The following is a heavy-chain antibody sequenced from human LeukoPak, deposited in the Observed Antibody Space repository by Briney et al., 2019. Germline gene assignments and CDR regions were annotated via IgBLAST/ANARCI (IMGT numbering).Heavy chain of an antibody. J-gene: IGHJ6*03. V-gene: IGHV1-8*01. CDR1: GYTFPSYD. CDR2: MNPNSGNT. CDR3: ARIGRRVPWYYYMDV. Sequence: ASVKVSCKASGYTFPSYDINWVRQATGQELEWMGWMNPNSGNTGYAQKFQGRVTMTKNTSISTAYMELSSLRSEDTAVYYCARIGRRVPWYYYMDVWSKGTTVTVSS. D-gene: IGHD6-6*01.